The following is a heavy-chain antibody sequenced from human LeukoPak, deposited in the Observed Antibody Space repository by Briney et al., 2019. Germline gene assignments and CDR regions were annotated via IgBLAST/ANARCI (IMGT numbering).Heavy chain of an antibody. D-gene: IGHD1-20*01. CDR3: ARPGEGDNWNPWVV. J-gene: IGHJ4*02. Sequence: GSLRLSCAASGFTFSNYWMHWVRQAPGEGLVWVSRINSDGSSTSYADSVKGRFAISRDNAKNTLYLQMNSLRAEDTAVYYCARPGEGDNWNPWVVWGQGTLVTVSS. V-gene: IGHV3-74*01. CDR1: GFTFSNYW. CDR2: INSDGSST.